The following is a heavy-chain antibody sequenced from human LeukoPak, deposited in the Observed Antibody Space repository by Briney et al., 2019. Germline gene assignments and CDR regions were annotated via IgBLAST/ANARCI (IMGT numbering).Heavy chain of an antibody. V-gene: IGHV4-59*01. CDR1: GGSISSYC. D-gene: IGHD6-13*01. CDR3: ARDTRIAAAGPYYYGMDV. CDR2: IYYSGST. Sequence: SETLSLTCTVSGGSISSYCWSWIRQPPGKGLEWIGYIYYSGSTNYNPSLKSRVTISVDTSKNQFSLKLSSVTAADTAVYYCARDTRIAAAGPYYYGMDVWGQGTTVTVSS. J-gene: IGHJ6*02.